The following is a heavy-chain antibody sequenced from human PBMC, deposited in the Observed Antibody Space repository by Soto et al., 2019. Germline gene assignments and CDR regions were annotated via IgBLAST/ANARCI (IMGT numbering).Heavy chain of an antibody. D-gene: IGHD2-2*01. CDR3: ARGGRGYCSSTSCPYYHYYGMDV. J-gene: IGHJ6*02. CDR2: INPNSGGT. V-gene: IGHV1-2*04. CDR1: GYTFTGYY. Sequence: ASVKVSCKASGYTFTGYYMHWVRQAPGQGLEWMGWINPNSGGTNYAQKFQGWVTMTRDTSISTAYMELSRLRSDDTAVYYCARGGRGYCSSTSCPYYHYYGMDVWGQGTTVTVSS.